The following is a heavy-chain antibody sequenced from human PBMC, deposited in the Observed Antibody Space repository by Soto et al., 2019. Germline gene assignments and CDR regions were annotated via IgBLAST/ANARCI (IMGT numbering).Heavy chain of an antibody. D-gene: IGHD1-1*01. V-gene: IGHV1-3*04. CDR2: INTANGNT. J-gene: IGHJ5*02. Sequence: QVQLVQSGAEVNKPGASVRVSCQASGYSFNTYAIHWVRQAPGQGLEWMGWINTANGNTEYSQKFQGRVTFTRYTSATTAYMDLSSLRSEDTATYYCARRYKSAGWFDPWGQGTLVTVSS. CDR3: ARRYKSAGWFDP. CDR1: GYSFNTYA.